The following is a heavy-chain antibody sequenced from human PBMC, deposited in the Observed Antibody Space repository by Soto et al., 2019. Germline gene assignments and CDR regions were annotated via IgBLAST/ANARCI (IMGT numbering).Heavy chain of an antibody. D-gene: IGHD2-15*01. J-gene: IGHJ4*02. Sequence: EVQLVESGGVVVQPGGSLRLSCAASGFTFDDYTMHWVRQAPGKGLEWVSLISWDGGSTYYADSVKGRFTISRDNSKNSLYMQMNSLRTEDTVLYYCAKDSHPNCSGGSCYSRGYDYWGQGTLVTVSS. CDR2: ISWDGGST. CDR3: AKDSHPNCSGGSCYSRGYDY. CDR1: GFTFDDYT. V-gene: IGHV3-43*01.